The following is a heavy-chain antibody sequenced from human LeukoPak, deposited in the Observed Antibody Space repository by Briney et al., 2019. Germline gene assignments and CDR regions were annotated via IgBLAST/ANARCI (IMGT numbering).Heavy chain of an antibody. V-gene: IGHV4-30-2*01. CDR3: ARDTGRFGTDRLVDF. Sequence: SQTLSLTCTVSGGSVSSGAYYWSWIRQPPGKGLEWIGYISHSGSTYYNPSLKSRLTISVDRSKNQFSLKLSSVTAADTAVYYCARDTGRFGTDRLVDFWGQGTLVTVSS. CDR2: ISHSGST. CDR1: GGSVSSGAYY. D-gene: IGHD3-16*01. J-gene: IGHJ4*02.